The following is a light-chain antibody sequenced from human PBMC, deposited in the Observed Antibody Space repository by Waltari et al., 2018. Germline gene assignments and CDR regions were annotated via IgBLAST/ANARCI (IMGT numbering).Light chain of an antibody. J-gene: IGKJ4*01. V-gene: IGKV1-9*01. CDR1: QGVNVY. Sequence: IQLTQSPSSLSASVGDRVTITCRASQGVNVYLAWYQQKPGKAPKLLIYAASTLQSGVSSRFSGSGSGTDFTLTINSLQPEDIATYYCQHYSSYLVTFGEGTKVEI. CDR2: AAS. CDR3: QHYSSYLVT.